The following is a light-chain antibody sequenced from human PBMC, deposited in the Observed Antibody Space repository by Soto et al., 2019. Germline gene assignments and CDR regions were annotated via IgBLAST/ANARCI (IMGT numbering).Light chain of an antibody. CDR3: QQRTNWLWT. CDR1: QSVSRY. J-gene: IGKJ1*01. V-gene: IGKV3-11*01. CDR2: DAS. Sequence: EIVLTQSPGTLSLSPGERATLSCRASQSVSRYLAWYQQKPGQAPRLLIYDASRRATGIPARFSGSGSGTDFTLTISSLEPEDFAVYYCQQRTNWLWTFGQGTKVDIK.